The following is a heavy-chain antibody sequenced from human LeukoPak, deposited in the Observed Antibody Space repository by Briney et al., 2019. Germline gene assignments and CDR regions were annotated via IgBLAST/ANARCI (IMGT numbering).Heavy chain of an antibody. J-gene: IGHJ3*02. D-gene: IGHD6-13*01. CDR2: INSDGSST. Sequence: GGSLRLSRAASGFTFSSYWMHWVRQAPGKGLVWVSRINSDGSSTSYADSVKGRFTISRDNAKNTLYLQMNSLRAEDTAVYYCARGIAAAGTGAFDIWGQGTMVTVSS. V-gene: IGHV3-74*01. CDR1: GFTFSSYW. CDR3: ARGIAAAGTGAFDI.